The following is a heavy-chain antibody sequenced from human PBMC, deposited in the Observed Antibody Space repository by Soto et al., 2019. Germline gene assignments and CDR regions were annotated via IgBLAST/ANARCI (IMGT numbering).Heavy chain of an antibody. CDR2: ISSSSSYI. D-gene: IGHD2-2*01. V-gene: IGHV3-21*01. CDR3: ARGGMGDIVVVTDV. J-gene: IGHJ6*04. CDR1: GFTFSSYS. Sequence: GGSLRLSCAASGFTFSSYSMNWVRQAPGKGLEWVSSISSSSSYIYYADSVKGRFTISRDNAKNSLYLQMNSLRAEDTAVYYCARGGMGDIVVVTDVWGKGTTVTVSS.